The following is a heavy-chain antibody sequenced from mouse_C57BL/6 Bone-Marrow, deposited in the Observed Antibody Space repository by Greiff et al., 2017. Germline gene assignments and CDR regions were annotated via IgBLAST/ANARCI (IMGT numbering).Heavy chain of an antibody. CDR2: IWGDGST. J-gene: IGHJ4*01. D-gene: IGHD2-4*01. Sequence: VMLVESGPGLVAPSQSLSISCTVSGFSLTSYGVSWVRQPPGKGLEWLGVIWGDGSTNYHSALISRLSISKDNSKSQVFLRLNSLQTDDTATYYCAKTPDDYDMDYWGQGTSVTVSS. V-gene: IGHV2-3*01. CDR1: GFSLTSYG. CDR3: AKTPDDYDMDY.